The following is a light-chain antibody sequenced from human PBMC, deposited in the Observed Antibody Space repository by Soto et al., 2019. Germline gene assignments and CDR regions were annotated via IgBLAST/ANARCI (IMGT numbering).Light chain of an antibody. Sequence: DIQMTQSPSTLSASLGDRVTITCRASQTINMWLAWYQQKPGKAPDLLIYDASNLERGVPSRFGGSGSGTEFPLTISSLQPDDFANYYCQQYRTYLYTFGQGTKLDIK. CDR2: DAS. CDR1: QTINMW. CDR3: QQYRTYLYT. V-gene: IGKV1-5*01. J-gene: IGKJ2*01.